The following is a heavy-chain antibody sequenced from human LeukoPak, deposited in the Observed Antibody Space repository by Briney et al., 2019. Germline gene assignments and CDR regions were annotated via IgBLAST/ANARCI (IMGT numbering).Heavy chain of an antibody. V-gene: IGHV1-2*02. CDR2: INPNSGAT. CDR1: GYTFTGCY. CDR3: ARGPYSSSEPRIDY. Sequence: ASVKVSCKASGYTFTGCYMHWVRQAPGQGLEWMGWINPNSGATNYAQKFQGRVTMTRDTSISTAYMELSRLRSDDTAVYYCARGPYSSSEPRIDYWGQGTLVTVSS. J-gene: IGHJ4*02. D-gene: IGHD6-6*01.